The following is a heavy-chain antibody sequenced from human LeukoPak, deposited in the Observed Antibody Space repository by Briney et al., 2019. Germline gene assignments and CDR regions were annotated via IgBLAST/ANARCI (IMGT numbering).Heavy chain of an antibody. D-gene: IGHD1-26*01. V-gene: IGHV4-34*01. CDR3: ARVSSGATTVDY. Sequence: SETLSPTCAVYGGSFSGYYWSWIRQPPGKGLEWIGEINHSGSTNYNPSLKSRVTISVDKSKNQFSLKLSSVTAADTAVYYCARVSSGATTVDYWGQGTLVTVSS. CDR2: INHSGST. J-gene: IGHJ4*02. CDR1: GGSFSGYY.